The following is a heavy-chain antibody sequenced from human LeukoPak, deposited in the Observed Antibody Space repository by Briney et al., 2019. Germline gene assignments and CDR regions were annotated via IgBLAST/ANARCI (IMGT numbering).Heavy chain of an antibody. CDR3: ARHWRPFDI. V-gene: IGHV4-59*08. J-gene: IGHJ3*02. D-gene: IGHD3-3*01. CDR1: GASISSYY. Sequence: SETLSLTCTVSGASISSYYWSWIRQPPGKGLEWIGYIYYSGSTNYNPSLKSRVTISVDTSKNQFSLKLSSVTAADTAVYYCARHWRPFDIWGQGTMVTVSS. CDR2: IYYSGST.